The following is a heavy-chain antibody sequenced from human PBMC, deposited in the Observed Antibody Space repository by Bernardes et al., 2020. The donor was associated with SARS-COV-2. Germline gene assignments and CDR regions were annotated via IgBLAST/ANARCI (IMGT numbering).Heavy chain of an antibody. CDR1: GFTFSSYG. D-gene: IGHD3-16*01. V-gene: IGHV3-23*01. J-gene: IGHJ4*02. CDR3: AKNLLGGFDS. CDR2: VSAGGDLK. Sequence: GGSLRLSCAASGFTFSSYGMHWVRQAPGKGLEWVSTVSAGGDLKYYGDSVKGRFTISRDSSKNTLHLQMNSLRADDTAVYYCAKNLLGGFDSWGQGTLVTVSS.